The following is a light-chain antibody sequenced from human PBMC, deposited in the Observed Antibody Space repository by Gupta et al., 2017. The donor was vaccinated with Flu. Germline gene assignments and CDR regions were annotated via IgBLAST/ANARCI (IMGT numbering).Light chain of an antibody. V-gene: IGLV1-44*01. CDR3: AAWDDSLNVYV. Sequence: VSISCSGSSSKIGSNTVNWYQQLPGTAPKLLFYSNNQRPSGVPDRFSGSKSGTSASLAISGLQSEDEADYYCAAWDDSLNVYVLGTGTKVHRP. CDR1: SSKIGSNT. CDR2: SNN. J-gene: IGLJ1*01.